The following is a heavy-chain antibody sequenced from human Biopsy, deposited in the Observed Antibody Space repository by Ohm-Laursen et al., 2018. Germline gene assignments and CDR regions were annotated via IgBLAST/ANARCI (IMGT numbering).Heavy chain of an antibody. V-gene: IGHV2-70*11. CDR1: GFSLSARGMC. J-gene: IGHJ6*02. D-gene: IGHD6-13*01. CDR3: ARTPILIVSAGLVYRHRRHLQGMDV. Sequence: PTQTLTLTCSFSGFSLSARGMCVSWIRQAPGKALEWLARVDWDDYKDYSASLQTKLSISKDTSNDQVVLTVNNVDPSDTATYYCARTPILIVSAGLVYRHRRHLQGMDVWRQGIAVTVS. CDR2: VDWDDYK.